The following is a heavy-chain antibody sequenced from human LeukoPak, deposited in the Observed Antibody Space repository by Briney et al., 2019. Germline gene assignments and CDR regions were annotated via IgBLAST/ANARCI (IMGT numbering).Heavy chain of an antibody. CDR1: EYTFTGYY. Sequence: WASVKVSCKASEYTFTGYYTHWVRQAPGQGLEWMGWINPNSGGTNYAQNFQGRVTMTRDTSIDTVYLELSRLRSDDTAVYFCARDHNRAALRFLQWALGAFDYWGQGTLVTVSS. CDR2: INPNSGGT. D-gene: IGHD3-3*01. V-gene: IGHV1-2*02. CDR3: ARDHNRAALRFLQWALGAFDY. J-gene: IGHJ4*02.